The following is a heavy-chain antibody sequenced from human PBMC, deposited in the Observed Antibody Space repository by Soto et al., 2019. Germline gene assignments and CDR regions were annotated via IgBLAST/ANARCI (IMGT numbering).Heavy chain of an antibody. CDR3: AREVPTDIRGVYYYSYGMDF. D-gene: IGHD2-2*02. V-gene: IGHV3-74*03. CDR1: RLSLWNSW. Sequence: LGSAASRLSLWNSWVAGVRKATGKGLVWVSRVNRDGSSTTYADSVKGRFTISRDNAKNTLYLQMNSLRGEDTALYYCAREVPTDIRGVYYYSYGMDFWGKGTTVTGSS. J-gene: IGHJ6*04. CDR2: VNRDGSST.